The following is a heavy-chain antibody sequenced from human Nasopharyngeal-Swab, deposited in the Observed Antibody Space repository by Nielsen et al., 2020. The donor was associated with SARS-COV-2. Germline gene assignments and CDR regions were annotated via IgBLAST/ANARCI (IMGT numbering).Heavy chain of an antibody. Sequence: GASLKISCAASGFTFSSYGMHWVRQAPGKGLEWVAVIWYDGSNKYYADSVKGRFTISRDNSKNTLYLQMNSLRAEDTAVYYCARDRTVTTTVYFDYWGQGTLVTVSS. CDR1: GFTFSSYG. V-gene: IGHV3-33*01. D-gene: IGHD4-17*01. CDR3: ARDRTVTTTVYFDY. J-gene: IGHJ4*02. CDR2: IWYDGSNK.